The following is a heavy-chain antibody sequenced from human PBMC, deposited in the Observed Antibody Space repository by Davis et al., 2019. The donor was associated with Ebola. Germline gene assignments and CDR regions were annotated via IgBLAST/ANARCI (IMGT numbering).Heavy chain of an antibody. CDR2: IDSRGNAM. D-gene: IGHD4-17*01. CDR1: GFIFSDYY. Sequence: PEGSLRLSCAASGFIFSDYYMTWVRQAPGKGLEWLSYIDSRGNAMYYTDSVKGRFTISRDNTNNSLYLQMNSLRGDDTAVYYCARPYGDYAAFDIWGQGTMVTVSS. J-gene: IGHJ3*02. CDR3: ARPYGDYAAFDI. V-gene: IGHV3-11*01.